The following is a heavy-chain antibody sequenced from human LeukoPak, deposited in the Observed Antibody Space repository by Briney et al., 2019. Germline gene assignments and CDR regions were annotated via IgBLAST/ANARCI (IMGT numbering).Heavy chain of an antibody. Sequence: PSETLSLTCAVYGGSFSGYYWSWIRQPPGKGLEWIGSISHSWSTYYNASLKSRVTISVDTSKNQFSLKLSSVTAADTAVYFCARRWYYGTGTYFDYWGQGTPVTVSS. D-gene: IGHD3-10*01. V-gene: IGHV4-34*01. CDR3: ARRWYYGTGTYFDY. CDR1: GGSFSGYY. J-gene: IGHJ4*02. CDR2: ISHSWST.